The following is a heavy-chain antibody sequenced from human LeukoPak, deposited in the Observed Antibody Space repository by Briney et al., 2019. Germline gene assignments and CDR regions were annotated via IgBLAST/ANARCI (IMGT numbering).Heavy chain of an antibody. J-gene: IGHJ4*02. CDR1: GGSFSGHY. V-gene: IGHV4-34*01. CDR3: ATRTYYYDNPALSHEY. D-gene: IGHD3-22*01. Sequence: SETLSLTCAVYGGSFSGHYWSWIRQPPGKGLELIGEINHSGSTNYSPSLKSRVTISLDMSKNQFSLKLRSVTAADTAVYYCATRTYYYDNPALSHEYWGQGTLVTVSS. CDR2: INHSGST.